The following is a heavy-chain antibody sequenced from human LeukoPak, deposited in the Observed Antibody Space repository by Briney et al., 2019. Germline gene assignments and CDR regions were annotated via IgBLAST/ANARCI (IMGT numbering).Heavy chain of an antibody. CDR3: ARDGYSFGHDFDY. J-gene: IGHJ4*02. D-gene: IGHD5-18*01. CDR1: GFTFDDYA. Sequence: PGRSLRLSCAASGFTFDDYAMHWVRQAPGKGLEWVSGINKNSGSIAYADSVKGRFTISRDNAKNTLYLQMNSLRAEDTAVYYCARDGYSFGHDFDYWGQGTLVTVSS. CDR2: INKNSGSI. V-gene: IGHV3-9*01.